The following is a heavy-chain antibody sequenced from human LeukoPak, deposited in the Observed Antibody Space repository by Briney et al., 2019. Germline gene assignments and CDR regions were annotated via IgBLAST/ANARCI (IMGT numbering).Heavy chain of an antibody. J-gene: IGHJ4*02. V-gene: IGHV4-59*02. D-gene: IGHD2-15*01. Sequence: SETLSLTCVVSGGSVSGYYWGWIRQPPGRGLEWIGYVYYSGSTNYNPSFKSRITISVDTSRNQFCLQLSSVTAADTAVYYCARIHRYCSGGACYVLDNWGQGTLVAVSS. CDR2: VYYSGST. CDR3: ARIHRYCSGGACYVLDN. CDR1: GGSVSGYY.